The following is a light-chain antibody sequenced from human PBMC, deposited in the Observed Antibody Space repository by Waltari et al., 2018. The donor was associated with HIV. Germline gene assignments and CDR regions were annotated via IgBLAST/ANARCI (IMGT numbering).Light chain of an antibody. Sequence: IVLIQSPATLSLSPWASATLSCRASQSVSSYLAWYQQKPGQAPRLLIYDASNRATGIPARFSGSGSGTDFTLTISSLEPEDFAVYYCQQRSNLLTFGGGTKVEIK. CDR3: QQRSNLLT. V-gene: IGKV3-11*01. CDR2: DAS. J-gene: IGKJ4*01. CDR1: QSVSSY.